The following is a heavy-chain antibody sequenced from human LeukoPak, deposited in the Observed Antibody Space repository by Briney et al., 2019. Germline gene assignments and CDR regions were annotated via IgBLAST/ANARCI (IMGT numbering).Heavy chain of an antibody. D-gene: IGHD5-24*01. CDR2: INHSGST. V-gene: IGHV4-34*01. CDR1: GGSFSGYY. J-gene: IGHJ4*02. CDR3: ARVRDGYNYGYLDY. Sequence: SETLSLTCAVYGGSFSGYYWSWIRQPPGKGLEWIGEINHSGSTNYNPSLKSRVTISVDTSKNQLSLKLSSVTAADTAVYYCARVRDGYNYGYLDYWGQGTLVTVSS.